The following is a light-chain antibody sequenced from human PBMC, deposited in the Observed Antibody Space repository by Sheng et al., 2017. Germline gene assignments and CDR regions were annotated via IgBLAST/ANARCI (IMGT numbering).Light chain of an antibody. CDR1: NIGSKS. V-gene: IGLV3-21*02. Sequence: SYVLTQPPSKSVPPGQTATIACGGNNIGSKSVVWYQQKPGQAPVVVVYDDSDRPSGIPDRFSWLQLWAHGTLTITRVEAGDEADYYCQVWDSSADHSGLFGGGTRLTVL. J-gene: IGLJ3*02. CDR3: QVWDSSADHSGL. CDR2: DDS.